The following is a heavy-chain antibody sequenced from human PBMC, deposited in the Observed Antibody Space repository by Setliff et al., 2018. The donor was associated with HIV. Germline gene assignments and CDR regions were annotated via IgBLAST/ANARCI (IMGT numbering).Heavy chain of an antibody. Sequence: SETLSLTCVVSGGSISTSNWWSWVRQPPGKGLEWIGEIYHSGSTNYNSSLKSRVTISVDTSKNQFSLKLSSVTAADTAVYYCARERSLITVRRYFDNWGQGTLVTVSS. CDR2: IYHSGST. J-gene: IGHJ4*02. CDR1: GGSISTSNW. CDR3: ARERSLITVRRYFDN. V-gene: IGHV4-4*02. D-gene: IGHD6-6*01.